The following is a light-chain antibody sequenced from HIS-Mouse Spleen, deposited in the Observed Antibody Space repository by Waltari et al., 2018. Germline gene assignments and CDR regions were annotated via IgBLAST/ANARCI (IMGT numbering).Light chain of an antibody. V-gene: IGKV1-5*03. Sequence: DIQMTQSPSPLSASVGDRVPITCRASQSISSWLAWYQQKPGKAPKLLIYKASSLESGVPSRFSGSGSGTEFTLTISSLQPDDFATYYCQKYNSYSLTFGGGTKVEIK. CDR2: KAS. J-gene: IGKJ4*01. CDR3: QKYNSYSLT. CDR1: QSISSW.